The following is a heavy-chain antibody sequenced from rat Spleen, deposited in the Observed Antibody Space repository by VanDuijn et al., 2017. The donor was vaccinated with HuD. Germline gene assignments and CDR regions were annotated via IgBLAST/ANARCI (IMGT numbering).Heavy chain of an antibody. CDR1: GYSITSSY. J-gene: IGHJ2*01. CDR3: ARRGMMVVTPFDY. D-gene: IGHD1-12*02. Sequence: EVQLQESGPGLVKPSQSLSLTCSVTGYSITSSYRWNWIRKFPGNKMEWMGYISYSGSTTYNPSLKSRISITRDTSKNQFFLQLNSVTTEDTATYYCARRGMMVVTPFDYWGQGVMVTVSS. CDR2: ISYSGST. V-gene: IGHV3-1*01.